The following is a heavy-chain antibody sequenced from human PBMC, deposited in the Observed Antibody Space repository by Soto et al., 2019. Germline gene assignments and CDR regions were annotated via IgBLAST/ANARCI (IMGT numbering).Heavy chain of an antibody. D-gene: IGHD2-21*02. CDR2: ITTDKGKT. J-gene: IGHJ4*02. V-gene: IGHV1-18*01. CDR3: ARSIVVVTALDY. CDR1: GYTFTSFG. Sequence: ASVKVSCKTSGYTFTSFGISWVRQAPGQGLEWMGWITTDKGKTNYAQKFQGRVTMTTDTSASTAYMELSSLRSEDTAVYYCARSIVVVTALDYWGQGTLVTVSS.